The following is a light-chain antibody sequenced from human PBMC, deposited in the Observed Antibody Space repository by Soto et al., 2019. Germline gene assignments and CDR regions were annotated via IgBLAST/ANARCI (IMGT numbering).Light chain of an antibody. J-gene: IGKJ3*01. Sequence: DIQMTQSPSSLSASVGGRVTITCRASQSISSYLNWYQQKPGKAPKLLIYAASSLKSGVPSRFSRSGSGTDFTLTISSLQPEEFATYYCQQSYSTPFTFGPGTKVDI. CDR2: AAS. CDR3: QQSYSTPFT. CDR1: QSISSY. V-gene: IGKV1-39*01.